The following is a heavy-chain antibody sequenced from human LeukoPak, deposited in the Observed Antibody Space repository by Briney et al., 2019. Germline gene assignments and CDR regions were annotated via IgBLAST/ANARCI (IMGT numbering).Heavy chain of an antibody. D-gene: IGHD6-6*01. Sequence: HGAPMIFSCTGSGYFFTSYLITWVHEMPGKRLEWMGIIYPGDSDTRYSTPFQGQVTISADKSISTAYLQWSSLKGSDTAIYYCARTNMPARGGTYFDYWGQGTLVTVSS. V-gene: IGHV5-51*07. CDR2: IYPGDSDT. CDR1: GYFFTSYL. CDR3: ARTNMPARGGTYFDY. J-gene: IGHJ4*02.